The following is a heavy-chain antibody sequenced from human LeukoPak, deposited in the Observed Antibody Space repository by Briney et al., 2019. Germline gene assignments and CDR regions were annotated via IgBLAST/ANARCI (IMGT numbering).Heavy chain of an antibody. V-gene: IGHV3-30*02. CDR2: IRNDGSNK. D-gene: IGHD3-22*01. CDR1: GFTFSSYG. Sequence: PGGSLRLSCAASGFTFSSYGMHWVRQAPGKGLEGVAFIRNDGSNKYYADSVKGRFTISRDNSKNTLYLQMNSLRAEDTAVYYCAKDPRKSVGYYDSSGSGYWGQGTLVTVSS. J-gene: IGHJ4*02. CDR3: AKDPRKSVGYYDSSGSGY.